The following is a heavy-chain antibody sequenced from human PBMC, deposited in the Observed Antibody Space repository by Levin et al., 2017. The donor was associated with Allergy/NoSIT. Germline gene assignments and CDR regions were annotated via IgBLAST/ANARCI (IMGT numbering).Heavy chain of an antibody. J-gene: IGHJ6*02. D-gene: IGHD3-3*01. CDR1: GFTFSSYA. V-gene: IGHV3-30*04. CDR2: ISYDGSNK. Sequence: GGSLRLSCAASGFTFSSYAMHWVRQAPGKGLEWVAVISYDGSNKYYADSVKGRFTISRDNSKNTLYLQMNSLRAEDTAVYYCARDVDYDFWSGYSFYYYYYGMDVWGQGTTVTVSS. CDR3: ARDVDYDFWSGYSFYYYYYGMDV.